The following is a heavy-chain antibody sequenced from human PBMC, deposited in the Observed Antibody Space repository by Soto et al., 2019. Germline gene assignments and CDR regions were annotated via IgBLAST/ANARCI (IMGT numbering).Heavy chain of an antibody. D-gene: IGHD3-16*01. Sequence: ASLKVSCKASGYIFTDYAIHWVRQAPGQRLEWLGWISARDGNTRYSQNLQGRVTITTDTSASTAYMELSSLRSEDTAVYYCARDRFTANTRQFDYWGQGTLVTVSS. CDR1: GYIFTDYA. J-gene: IGHJ4*02. CDR3: ARDRFTANTRQFDY. CDR2: ISARDGNT. V-gene: IGHV1-3*01.